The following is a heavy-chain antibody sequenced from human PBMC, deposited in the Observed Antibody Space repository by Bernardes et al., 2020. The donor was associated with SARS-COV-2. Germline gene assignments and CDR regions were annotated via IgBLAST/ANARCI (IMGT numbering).Heavy chain of an antibody. J-gene: IGHJ6*02. Sequence: SETLYLTCTVSGGSISSYYWSWIRQPPGKGLEWIGYIYYSGSTNYNPSLKSRVTISVDTSKNQFSLKLSSVTAADTAVYYCARGNTYSGWYLYKEDYYYGMDVWGQGTTVTVSS. CDR1: GGSISSYY. V-gene: IGHV4-59*01. CDR2: IYYSGST. CDR3: ARGNTYSGWYLYKEDYYYGMDV. D-gene: IGHD6-19*01.